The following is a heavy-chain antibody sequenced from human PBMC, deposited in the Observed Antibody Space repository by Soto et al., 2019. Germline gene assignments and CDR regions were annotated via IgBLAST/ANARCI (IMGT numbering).Heavy chain of an antibody. CDR2: MNPNSGNT. Sequence: QVQLVQSGAEVKKPGASVKVSCKASGYTFTSYDINWVRQATGQGLEWMGWMNPNSGNTGYAQKFQGRVTMTRNTAISTAYLELSSLRSDDTAVYYCARGLEWSRSLDPWGQGTLVTVSS. V-gene: IGHV1-8*01. CDR3: ARGLEWSRSLDP. CDR1: GYTFTSYD. J-gene: IGHJ5*02. D-gene: IGHD3-3*01.